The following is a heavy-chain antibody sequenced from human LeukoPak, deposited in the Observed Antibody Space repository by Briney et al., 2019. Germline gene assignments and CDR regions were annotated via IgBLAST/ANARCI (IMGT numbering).Heavy chain of an antibody. CDR1: GFTFSSYG. CDR2: ISYDGSNK. D-gene: IGHD3-10*01. J-gene: IGHJ4*02. Sequence: GRSLRLSCAASGFTFSSYGMHWVRQAPGKGLEWVAVISYDGSNKYYADSVKGRFTISRDNSKNTLYLQTNSLRAEDTAVYYCAKDRYGSGSYYGYFDYWGQGTLVTVSS. CDR3: AKDRYGSGSYYGYFDY. V-gene: IGHV3-30*18.